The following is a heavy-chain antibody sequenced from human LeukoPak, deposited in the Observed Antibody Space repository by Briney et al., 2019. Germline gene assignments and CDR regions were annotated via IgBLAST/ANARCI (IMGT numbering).Heavy chain of an antibody. Sequence: GGSVTVSCKASGYTFTSYGISWVRQAPGQGLAWMGWISAYNGNTNYAQKLQGRVTMTTDTSTSTAYMELRSLRSDDTAVYYCARDVEWVTTAWVTKRILDYWGQGTLVTVSS. CDR1: GYTFTSYG. V-gene: IGHV1-18*01. CDR2: ISAYNGNT. D-gene: IGHD4-17*01. CDR3: ARDVEWVTTAWVTKRILDY. J-gene: IGHJ4*02.